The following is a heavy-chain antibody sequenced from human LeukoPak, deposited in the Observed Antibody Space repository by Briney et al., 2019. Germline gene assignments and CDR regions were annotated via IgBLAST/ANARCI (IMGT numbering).Heavy chain of an antibody. CDR1: GGSISSGGYY. Sequence: SETLSLTCTVSGGSISSGGYYWGWIRQHPGKGLEWIGYIYYSGSTYYNPSLKSRVTISVDTSKNQFSLKLSSVTAADTAVYYCARSPLYYYGSGSYFLYFDYWGQGTLVTVSS. J-gene: IGHJ4*02. V-gene: IGHV4-31*03. D-gene: IGHD3-10*01. CDR2: IYYSGST. CDR3: ARSPLYYYGSGSYFLYFDY.